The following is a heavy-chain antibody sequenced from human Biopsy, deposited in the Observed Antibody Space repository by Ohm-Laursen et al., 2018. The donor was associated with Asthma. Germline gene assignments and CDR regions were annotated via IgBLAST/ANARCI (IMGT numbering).Heavy chain of an antibody. D-gene: IGHD5-18*01. CDR1: GFTFSSYG. CDR3: ARFKRGYSYGYAGVFDY. V-gene: IGHV3-30*03. J-gene: IGHJ4*02. CDR2: ISYDGSNK. Sequence: SLRLSCSASGFTFSSYGMHWVRQAPGKGLEWVAVISYDGSNKYYADSVKGRFTISRDNAKNSLYLQMNSLRDEDTAVYYCARFKRGYSYGYAGVFDYWGQGTLVTVSS.